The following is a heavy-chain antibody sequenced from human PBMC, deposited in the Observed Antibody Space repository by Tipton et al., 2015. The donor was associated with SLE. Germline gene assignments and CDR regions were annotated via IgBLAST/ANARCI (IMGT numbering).Heavy chain of an antibody. CDR1: GGSISSSSYY. V-gene: IGHV4-39*07. CDR2: IHYSGTP. J-gene: IGHJ4*02. Sequence: GLVKPSETLSLTCTVSGGSISSSSYYWTWIRPPPGKGLEWIGSIHYSGTPYYNPSLKSRITISVDTSKNQFSLKLTSVTAADTAVYHCARQHDTRGYYYIWGQGTLVTVSS. D-gene: IGHD3-22*01. CDR3: ARQHDTRGYYYI.